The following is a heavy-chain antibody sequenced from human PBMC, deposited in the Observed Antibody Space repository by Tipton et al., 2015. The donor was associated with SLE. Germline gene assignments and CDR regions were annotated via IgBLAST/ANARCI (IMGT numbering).Heavy chain of an antibody. J-gene: IGHJ5*02. CDR1: GYTFTSYG. CDR3: ARDRSPWQQLPIGWFDP. V-gene: IGHV1-18*01. D-gene: IGHD6-13*01. CDR2: ISAYNGNT. Sequence: QLVQSGAEVKKPGASVKVSCKASGYTFTSYGISWVRQAPGQGLEWMGWISAYNGNTNYAQKLQGRVTMTTDTSTSTAYMELRSLRSDDTAVYYCARDRSPWQQLPIGWFDPWGQGTLVTVSS.